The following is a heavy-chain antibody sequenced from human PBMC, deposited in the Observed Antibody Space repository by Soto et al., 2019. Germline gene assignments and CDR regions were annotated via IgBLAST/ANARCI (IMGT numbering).Heavy chain of an antibody. CDR2: IDTSGTKI. CDR1: GYTFSDYY. V-gene: IGHV3-11*01. CDR3: ASHYDMWSGYLAPVDY. J-gene: IGHJ4*02. Sequence: QVQLVESGGDLVKPGGSLRLSCAASGYTFSDYYMSWIRQAPGKGLEWISSIDTSGTKIYYADSVKGRFIIPRDNAKNSLYLEMNSLRDEDTAVYYCASHYDMWSGYLAPVDYWGQGTLVTVSS. D-gene: IGHD3-3*01.